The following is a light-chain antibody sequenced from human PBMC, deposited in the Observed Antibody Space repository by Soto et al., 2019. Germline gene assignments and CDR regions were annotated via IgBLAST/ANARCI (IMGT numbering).Light chain of an antibody. CDR3: QQYGSSPRT. J-gene: IGKJ1*01. Sequence: DIVLTQSPGTLSLSPGERATLSCRASQSVGSIYLAWYQQKPGQAPRLLIHGASNRASGIPDRFSGSGSGTDFTLTTSRLEPEDFAVYYCQQYGSSPRTFGQGTKVDIK. CDR2: GAS. V-gene: IGKV3-20*01. CDR1: QSVGSIY.